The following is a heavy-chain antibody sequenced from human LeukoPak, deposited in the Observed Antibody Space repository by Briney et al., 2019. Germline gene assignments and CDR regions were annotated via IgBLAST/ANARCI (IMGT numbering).Heavy chain of an antibody. V-gene: IGHV3-7*01. CDR2: INQDGTEK. CDR1: GFTFSTYW. J-gene: IGHJ5*02. D-gene: IGHD2-15*01. CDR3: ASEVRAAFDP. Sequence: PGGSLRLSCAASGFTFSTYWMSWVRQAPGKGLEWVANINQDGTEKHYVDSARGRFTISRDNAENSLFLQMNSLRPEDTAVYYCASEVRAAFDPWGQGTLVTVSS.